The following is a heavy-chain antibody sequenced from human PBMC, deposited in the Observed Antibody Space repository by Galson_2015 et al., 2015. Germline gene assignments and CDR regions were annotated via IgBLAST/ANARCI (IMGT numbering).Heavy chain of an antibody. Sequence: SVKVSCKASGYTFTSYDINWVRQVPGQGPEWMGWMNPNTGNTGCAQSFQGRVTLTRDTSINTAYMELSSLTPEDTAVYYCARLFTELVTMFTDYYYGLDVWGQGTTVTVS. CDR3: ARLFTELVTMFTDYYYGLDV. D-gene: IGHD6-13*01. CDR2: MNPNTGNT. V-gene: IGHV1-8*01. CDR1: GYTFTSYD. J-gene: IGHJ6*02.